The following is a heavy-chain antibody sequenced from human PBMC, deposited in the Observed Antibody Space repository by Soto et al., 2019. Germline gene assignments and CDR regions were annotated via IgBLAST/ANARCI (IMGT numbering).Heavy chain of an antibody. CDR3: AKVGISGTKYFEY. Sequence: EVQLLESGGGLAQPGGSLRLSCAASGFAFSPYGMSWVRQAPGKGLEWVSSITSTGGTTYYADSVKGRFTISRDNSKNTLYLQTNSLRAEDTAVYYCAKVGISGTKYFEYWGQGTLVTVSS. D-gene: IGHD1-20*01. J-gene: IGHJ4*02. CDR2: ITSTGGTT. CDR1: GFAFSPYG. V-gene: IGHV3-23*01.